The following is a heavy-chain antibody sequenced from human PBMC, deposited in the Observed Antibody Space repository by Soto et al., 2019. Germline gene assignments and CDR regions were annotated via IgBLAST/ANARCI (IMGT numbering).Heavy chain of an antibody. CDR2: IHYRGST. CDR3: ARGEVLPAASLDY. CDR1: GGSISSGGYY. Sequence: SETLSLTCTVSGGSISSGGYYWSWIRQRPGKGLEWIGDIHYRGSTFYNPSLKSRVTISVDTSENQFSLKLSSMTAADTAVYYCARGEVLPAASLDYWGQGTLVTVSS. J-gene: IGHJ4*02. D-gene: IGHD2-2*01. V-gene: IGHV4-31*03.